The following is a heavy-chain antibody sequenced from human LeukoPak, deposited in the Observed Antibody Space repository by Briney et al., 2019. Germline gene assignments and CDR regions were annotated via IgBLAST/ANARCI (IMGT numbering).Heavy chain of an antibody. D-gene: IGHD1-14*01. CDR1: AFTFRTYG. Sequence: GGSLRLSCAASAFTFRTYGMHWVRQAPGKGLEWVAVISYDANNKNYADSVKGRFTISRDNSKNTLYLQMNSLRAEDTAVYYCAKDRHPARTDGYYFDYWGQGTLVTVSS. CDR3: AKDRHPARTDGYYFDY. V-gene: IGHV3-30*18. CDR2: ISYDANNK. J-gene: IGHJ4*02.